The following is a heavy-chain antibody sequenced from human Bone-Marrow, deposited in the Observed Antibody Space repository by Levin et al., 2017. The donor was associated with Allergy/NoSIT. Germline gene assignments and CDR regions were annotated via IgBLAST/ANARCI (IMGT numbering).Heavy chain of an antibody. CDR3: ARLRGYCSSTSCYEFDY. V-gene: IGHV5-51*01. Sequence: KVSCKGSGYSFTSYWIGWVRQMPGKGLEWMGIIYPGDSDTRYSPSFQGQVTISADKSISTAYLQWSSLKASDTAMYYCARLRGYCSSTSCYEFDYWGQGTLVTVSS. D-gene: IGHD2-2*01. CDR2: IYPGDSDT. J-gene: IGHJ4*02. CDR1: GYSFTSYW.